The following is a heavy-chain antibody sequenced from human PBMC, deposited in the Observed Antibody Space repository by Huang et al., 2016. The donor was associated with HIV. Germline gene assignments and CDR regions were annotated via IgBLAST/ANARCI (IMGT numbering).Heavy chain of an antibody. V-gene: IGHV1-8*03. CDR2: GNTHSGST. Sequence: QVQLVQSGPEVRTPGASVKVSCKASGSDFIKYDIHWVRQAVGHGLELMGWGNTHSGSTGFSRKFQGREPTTRDRSSTTVFMELRNLTSHDTAIYFCARGYGLTYWHKITYRYAFDVWGQGTEVIVTS. CDR1: GSDFIKYD. D-gene: IGHD4-17*01. J-gene: IGHJ3*01. CDR3: ARGYGLTYWHKITYRYAFDV.